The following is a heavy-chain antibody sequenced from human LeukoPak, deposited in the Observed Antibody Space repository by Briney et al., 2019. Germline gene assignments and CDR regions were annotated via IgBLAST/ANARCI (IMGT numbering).Heavy chain of an antibody. CDR2: TYYRSKWNS. D-gene: IGHD5-24*01. V-gene: IGHV6-1*01. J-gene: IGHJ3*02. CDR3: ARGGQGDGYSADEAFDM. Sequence: SQTLSLTCAISGDSVSSNSTACNWIRQSPSRGLEWLGRTYYRSKWNSDYAVSVKSRITINPDTSKNQFSLQLNSVTPEDTAVYYCARGGQGDGYSADEAFDMWGQGTMVTVSS. CDR1: GDSVSSNSTA.